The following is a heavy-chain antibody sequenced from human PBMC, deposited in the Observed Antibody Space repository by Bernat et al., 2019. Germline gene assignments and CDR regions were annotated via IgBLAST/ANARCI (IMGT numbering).Heavy chain of an antibody. CDR2: INIDGSIT. CDR1: GFTFSNHW. Sequence: EVQLVESGGDLVQPGGSLRLSCAASGFTFSNHWMHWVRQAPGKGLVWVSHINIDGSITSYADSVKGRFTISRDNAKNTLYLQMNSLRAEDTAVYYCTRSLATAVGGQGTLVTVSS. D-gene: IGHD6-13*01. J-gene: IGHJ4*02. V-gene: IGHV3-74*01. CDR3: TRSLATAV.